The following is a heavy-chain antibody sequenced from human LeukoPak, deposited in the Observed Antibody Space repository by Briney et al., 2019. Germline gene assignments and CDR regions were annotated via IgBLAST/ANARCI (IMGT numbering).Heavy chain of an antibody. V-gene: IGHV3-23*01. J-gene: IGHJ6*04. CDR3: AELGITMIGGV. CDR2: VSESGGGT. CDR1: GFTFSTYA. D-gene: IGHD3-10*02. Sequence: PGGSLRLSCVASGFTFSTYAMGWVRQVPGKGLEWVSSVSESGGGTYYADSVKGRFTISRDNAKNSLYLQMNSLRAEDTAVYYCAELGITMIGGVWGKGTTVTISS.